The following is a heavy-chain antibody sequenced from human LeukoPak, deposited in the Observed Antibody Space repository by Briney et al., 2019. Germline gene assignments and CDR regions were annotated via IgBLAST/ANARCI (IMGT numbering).Heavy chain of an antibody. CDR2: IFYTGRA. D-gene: IGHD1-26*01. V-gene: IGHV4-59*08. J-gene: IGHJ4*02. CDR1: RGSISPDH. CDR3: ARLVDGIYTRLDS. Sequence: KPSETLSLTCTVSRGSISPDHCAWIRQPPGKGLEWIGYIFYTGRARYNHSLESRVTLTVDMSKNQVSLKLSSVTAADTAIYYCARLVDGIYTRLDSWGQGTLVTVSS.